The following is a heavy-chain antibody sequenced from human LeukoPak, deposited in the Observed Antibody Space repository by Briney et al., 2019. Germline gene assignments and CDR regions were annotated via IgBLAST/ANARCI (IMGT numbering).Heavy chain of an antibody. Sequence: GGSLRLSCAASGFTFSSYGMRWVRQAPGKGLGWVAFIQYDGSNTYYADSVKGRFTISRDNSKNTLYLQMNSLRAEDTAVYYCANNHSGSSSGYCDPWGQGTLVTVSS. D-gene: IGHD2-15*01. CDR3: ANNHSGSSSGYCDP. CDR2: IQYDGSNT. J-gene: IGHJ5*02. CDR1: GFTFSSYG. V-gene: IGHV3-30*02.